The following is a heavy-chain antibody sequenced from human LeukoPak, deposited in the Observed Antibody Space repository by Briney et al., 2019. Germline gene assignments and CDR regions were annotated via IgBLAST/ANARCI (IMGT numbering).Heavy chain of an antibody. CDR2: MNPNSWNT. V-gene: IGHV1-8*01. CDR1: GYTFINYD. D-gene: IGHD5-24*01. J-gene: IGHJ4*02. CDR3: ARTLQDY. Sequence: ASVKVSCKASGYTFINYDINWVRQATGQGLEWMGWMNPNSWNTGYARKFHGRVIMTRNTSINTAYMELSSLRSDDTAVYYCARTLQDYWGQGTLVTVSS.